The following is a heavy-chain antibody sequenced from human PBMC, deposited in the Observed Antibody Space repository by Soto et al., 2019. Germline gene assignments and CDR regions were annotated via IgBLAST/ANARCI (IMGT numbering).Heavy chain of an antibody. D-gene: IGHD6-13*01. CDR3: ARDYYDGSSWEYYFDY. CDR2: INHSGST. J-gene: IGHJ4*02. CDR1: GGSFSGYY. V-gene: IGHV4-34*01. Sequence: NPSETLSLTCAVYGGSFSGYYWSWIRQPPGKGLEWIGEINHSGSTNYNPSLKSRVTISVDTSKNQFSLKLSSVTAADTAVYYCARDYYDGSSWEYYFDYWGQGTLVTVSS.